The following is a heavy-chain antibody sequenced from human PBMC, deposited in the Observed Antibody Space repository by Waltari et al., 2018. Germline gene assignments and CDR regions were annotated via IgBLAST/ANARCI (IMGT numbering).Heavy chain of an antibody. CDR2: IADDGSNR. J-gene: IGHJ4*02. CDR1: GFTFSSYG. Sequence: QVQLVESGGGVVQPGRSLRLSCAASGFTFSSYGMHWVRQAPGKGLEWVAVIADDGSNRYYADSVKGRFTSARDNSKNTLYLQMNSLRAEDTAVYYCAKSGVLSDFDYWGQGTLVTVSS. CDR3: AKSGVLSDFDY. V-gene: IGHV3-30*18. D-gene: IGHD3-10*01.